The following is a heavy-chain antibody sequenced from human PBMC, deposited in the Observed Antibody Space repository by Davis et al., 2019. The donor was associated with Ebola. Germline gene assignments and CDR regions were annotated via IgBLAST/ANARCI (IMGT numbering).Heavy chain of an antibody. Sequence: AASVKVSCKASGYTFTSYAMNWVRQAPGQGLEWMGRIIPILGIANYAQKFQGRVTITADKSTSTAYMELSSLRSEDTAVYYCAGEGNSPTTHYYYGMDVWGQGTTVTVSS. J-gene: IGHJ6*02. D-gene: IGHD5-18*01. CDR1: GYTFTSYA. CDR3: AGEGNSPTTHYYYGMDV. CDR2: IIPILGIA. V-gene: IGHV1-69*04.